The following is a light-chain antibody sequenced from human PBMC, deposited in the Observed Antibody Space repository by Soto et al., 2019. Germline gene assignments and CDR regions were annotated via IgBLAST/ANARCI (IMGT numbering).Light chain of an antibody. Sequence: EIVLTQSPGTLSLSPGERATLSCRASQSVSSSFLAWYQQKRGQAPRLLIYGASNRATGIPDRFSGSGSGADFTLTINRLEPEDFAVYYCQQFETFGGGTKVDIK. CDR2: GAS. V-gene: IGKV3-20*01. J-gene: IGKJ4*01. CDR3: QQFET. CDR1: QSVSSSF.